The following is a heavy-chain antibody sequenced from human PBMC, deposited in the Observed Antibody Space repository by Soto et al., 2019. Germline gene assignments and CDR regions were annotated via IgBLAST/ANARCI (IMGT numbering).Heavy chain of an antibody. D-gene: IGHD3-22*01. CDR1: GYSFATSG. J-gene: IGHJ4*02. CDR2: ISAYNGNT. V-gene: IGHV1-18*01. CDR3: ARAGHYYDSSGYAD. Sequence: QVKLVQSGTEVKKPGASVKVSCKASGYSFATSGISWVRQAPGQGLEWMGWISAYNGNTNYEQKLQDRVTMTTDTSTSTAYLGLRSLRSDDTAVYYCARAGHYYDSSGYADWGQGTLVTVSS.